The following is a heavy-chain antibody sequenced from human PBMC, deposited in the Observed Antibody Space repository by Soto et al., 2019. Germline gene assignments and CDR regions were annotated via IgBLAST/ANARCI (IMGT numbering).Heavy chain of an antibody. V-gene: IGHV3-74*01. CDR1: GFTFSSYW. J-gene: IGHJ4*02. CDR2: SNSDGSST. D-gene: IGHD4-17*01. CDR3: ARDYGDYPPSDY. Sequence: EVQLVESGGGLVQPGGSLRLSCAASGFTFSSYWMHWVRQAPGKGLVWVSRSNSDGSSTFYADSVKGRFTISRDNAKNTLYLQMNSLRAEDTAVYYCARDYGDYPPSDYWGQGTLVTVSS.